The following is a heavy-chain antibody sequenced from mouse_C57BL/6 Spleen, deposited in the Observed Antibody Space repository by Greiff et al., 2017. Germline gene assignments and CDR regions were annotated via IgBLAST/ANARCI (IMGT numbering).Heavy chain of an antibody. J-gene: IGHJ2*01. CDR1: GFTFSSYG. CDR2: ISSGGSYT. Sequence: ELQRVESGGDLVKPGGSLKLSCAASGFTFSSYGMSWVRQTPDKRPEWVATISSGGSYTYYPDSVKGRFTISRDNAKNTLYLQMSSLKSEDTAMYYCASLDSSYYFDFWGTGTTLTVSS. CDR3: ASLDSSYYFDF. D-gene: IGHD3-2*01. V-gene: IGHV5-6*01.